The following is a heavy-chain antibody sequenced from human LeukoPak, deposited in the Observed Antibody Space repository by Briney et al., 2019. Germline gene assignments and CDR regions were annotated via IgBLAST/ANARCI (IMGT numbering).Heavy chain of an antibody. V-gene: IGHV4-61*10. J-gene: IGHJ4*02. D-gene: IGHD5-24*01. CDR1: GGSISSGSYY. CDR2: SYYSGST. CDR3: ARGRDGYSQ. Sequence: SETLSLTCTVSGGSISSGSYYWSWIRQPAGKGLEWIGYSYYSGSTNYNPSLKSRVTISVDTSKNQFSLKLSSVTAADTAVYYCARGRDGYSQWGQGTLVTVSS.